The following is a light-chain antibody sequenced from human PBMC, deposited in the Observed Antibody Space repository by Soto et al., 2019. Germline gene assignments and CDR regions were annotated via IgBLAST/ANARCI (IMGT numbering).Light chain of an antibody. CDR1: QSVSSNL. J-gene: IGKJ3*01. V-gene: IGKV3-20*01. CDR3: QQYGRSPPFT. CDR2: GAS. Sequence: EIVLTQSPGTLSLSPGERATLSCRASQSVSSNLLAWYQQKPGQAPRLLIYGASSRATGIPDRFRGSGFETEFTLTISRLEPEDFAVYYCQQYGRSPPFTFGPGTKVDIK.